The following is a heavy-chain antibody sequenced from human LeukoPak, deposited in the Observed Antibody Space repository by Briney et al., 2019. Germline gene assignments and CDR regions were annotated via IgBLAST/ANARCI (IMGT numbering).Heavy chain of an antibody. Sequence: GASVKVSCKSSGYTFTAYFIHWVRQAPGQGLEWMGRINPNSGGTNYAQKFQGRVTMTRDTSISTAYMELSRLRSDDTAVYYCARGLDSRALEFDYWGQGTLVTVSS. CDR2: INPNSGGT. D-gene: IGHD6-13*01. J-gene: IGHJ4*02. V-gene: IGHV1-2*06. CDR1: GYTFTAYF. CDR3: ARGLDSRALEFDY.